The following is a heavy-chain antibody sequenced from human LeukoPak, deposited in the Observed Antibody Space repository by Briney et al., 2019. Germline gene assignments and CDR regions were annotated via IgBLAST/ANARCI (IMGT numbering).Heavy chain of an antibody. Sequence: GGSLRLSCVASGFTFSSYSMNWVRQAPGKGLEWVSSISSSSSYIYYADSVKGRFTISRDNAKNSLYLQMNSLRAEDTAVYYCARGLIVGAPDYWGQGTLVTVSS. D-gene: IGHD1-26*01. CDR2: ISSSSSYI. CDR1: GFTFSSYS. J-gene: IGHJ4*02. CDR3: ARGLIVGAPDY. V-gene: IGHV3-21*01.